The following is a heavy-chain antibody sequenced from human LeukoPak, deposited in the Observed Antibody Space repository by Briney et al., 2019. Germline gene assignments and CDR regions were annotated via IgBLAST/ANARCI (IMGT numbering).Heavy chain of an antibody. CDR2: IRYDGSNK. D-gene: IGHD3-10*01. CDR1: GFTFSSYG. V-gene: IGHV3-30*02. J-gene: IGHJ6*03. Sequence: PGGSLRLSCAASGFTFSSYGMHWVRQAPGKGLEWVAFIRYDGSNKYYADSVKGRFTISRDNSKNSLYLQMNSLRTEDTALYYRAKDGGSGSPMYYMDVWGKGTTVTISS. CDR3: AKDGGSGSPMYYMDV.